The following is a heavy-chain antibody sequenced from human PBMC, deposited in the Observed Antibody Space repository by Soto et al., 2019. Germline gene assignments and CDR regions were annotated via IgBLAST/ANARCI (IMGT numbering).Heavy chain of an antibody. CDR3: ARGGIDVGRWFDP. D-gene: IGHD2-15*01. CDR2: IIPIFGTA. Sequence: QVQLVQSGAEXXXXXXXVKVSCKASGGTFSSYAISWVRQAPGQXLEWMGGIIPIFGTANYAQKFQGRVTITADESTSTAYMELSSLRSEDTAVYYCARGGIDVGRWFDPWGQGTLVTVSS. J-gene: IGHJ5*02. V-gene: IGHV1-69*01. CDR1: GGTFSSYA.